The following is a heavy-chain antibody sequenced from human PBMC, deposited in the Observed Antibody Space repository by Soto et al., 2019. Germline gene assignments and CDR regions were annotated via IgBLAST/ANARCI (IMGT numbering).Heavy chain of an antibody. D-gene: IGHD1-26*01. CDR2: ISGSGGST. CDR3: SGLRRWVEATSDRAFDI. Sequence: EAQLLESGGDLVQPGGSLRLSCEASGFTFSSYAMSWVRQAPGKGLEWVSAISGSGGSTYYADSVKGRFTISRDNSKNTVFLQRNSLRAYDTALYYCSGLRRWVEATSDRAFDICGQGTLVTVSS. CDR1: GFTFSSYA. J-gene: IGHJ3*02. V-gene: IGHV3-23*01.